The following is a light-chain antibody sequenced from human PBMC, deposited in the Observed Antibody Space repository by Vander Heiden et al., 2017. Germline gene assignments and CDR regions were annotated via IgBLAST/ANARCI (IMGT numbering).Light chain of an antibody. CDR2: GAS. CDR1: QSVSSSY. V-gene: IGKV3-20*01. CDR3: QQYGSSPQT. J-gene: IGKJ1*01. Sequence: EIVLTQSPGTLSLSTGERATLSCRASQSVSSSYLAWYQQKPGQAPRLLIYGASSRATGIPDRFSGSGSGTDFTLTISRLEPEDFAVYYCQQYGSSPQTFGHGAKVEIK.